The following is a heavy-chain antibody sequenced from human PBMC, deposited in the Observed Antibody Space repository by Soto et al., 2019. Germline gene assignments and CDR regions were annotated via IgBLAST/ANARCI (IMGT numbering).Heavy chain of an antibody. CDR3: ARFQGLLLDPQKGYYYYYYMDV. CDR1: GFTFSSYS. V-gene: IGHV3-48*01. J-gene: IGHJ6*03. Sequence: GGSLRLSCAASGFTFSSYSMNWVRQAPGKGLEWVSYISSSSSTIYYADSVKGRFTISRDNAKNSLYLQMNSLRAEDTAVYYCARFQGLLLDPQKGYYYYYYMDVWGKGTTVTVSS. CDR2: ISSSSSTI.